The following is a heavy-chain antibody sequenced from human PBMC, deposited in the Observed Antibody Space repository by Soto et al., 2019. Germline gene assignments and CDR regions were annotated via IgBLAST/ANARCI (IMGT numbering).Heavy chain of an antibody. CDR3: ARVESSGQLYYFDY. CDR2: IYHSGST. D-gene: IGHD6-19*01. V-gene: IGHV4-30-2*01. J-gene: IGHJ4*02. Sequence: PSETLSLTCAVSGGSISSGGYSWSCIRQPPGKGLEWIGYIYHSGSTYYNPSLKSRVTISVDRSKNQFSLKLSSVTAADTAVYYCARVESSGQLYYFDYWGQGTLITVSS. CDR1: GGSISSGGYS.